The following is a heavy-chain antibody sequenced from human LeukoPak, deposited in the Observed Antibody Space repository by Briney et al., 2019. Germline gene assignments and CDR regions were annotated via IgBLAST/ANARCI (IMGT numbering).Heavy chain of an antibody. CDR2: IYYSGST. Sequence: PSETLSLTCTVFGGSISSGDYYWSWIRQPPGKGLEWIGYIYYSGSTYYNPSLKSRVTISVDTSKNQFSLKLSSVTAADTAVYYCARDLWFGEYGMDVWGQGTTVTVSS. CDR3: ARDLWFGEYGMDV. J-gene: IGHJ6*02. CDR1: GGSISSGDYY. D-gene: IGHD3-10*01. V-gene: IGHV4-30-4*01.